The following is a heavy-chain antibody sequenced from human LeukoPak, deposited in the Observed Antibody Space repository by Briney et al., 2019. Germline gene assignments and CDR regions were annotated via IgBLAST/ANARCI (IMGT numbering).Heavy chain of an antibody. Sequence: GASVKVSCKASGGTFSSYAISWVRQAPGQGLEWMGGIIPIFGTANYAQKFQGRVTITADESTSTAYMELSSLRSEDTAVYYCASQGYYYDSSGYQNWFDPWGQGTLVTVSS. D-gene: IGHD3-22*01. J-gene: IGHJ5*02. CDR2: IIPIFGTA. V-gene: IGHV1-69*13. CDR1: GGTFSSYA. CDR3: ASQGYYYDSSGYQNWFDP.